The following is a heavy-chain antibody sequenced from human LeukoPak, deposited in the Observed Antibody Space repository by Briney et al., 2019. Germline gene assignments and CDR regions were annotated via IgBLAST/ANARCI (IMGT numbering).Heavy chain of an antibody. Sequence: ASVKVSCKASGYTFTSYDINWVRQATGQGLEWMGWMNPNSGNTGYAQKFQGRVTITRNTSISTAYMELSSLRSEDTALYYCGKDVLAGGLDVWGQGTTVTVSS. V-gene: IGHV1-8*03. CDR3: GKDVLAGGLDV. D-gene: IGHD5-24*01. CDR2: MNPNSGNT. CDR1: GYTFTSYD. J-gene: IGHJ6*02.